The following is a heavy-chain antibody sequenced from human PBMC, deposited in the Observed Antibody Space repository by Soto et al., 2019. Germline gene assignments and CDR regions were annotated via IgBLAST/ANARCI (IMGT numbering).Heavy chain of an antibody. J-gene: IGHJ4*02. CDR1: GFTFSSYA. V-gene: IGHV3-23*01. Sequence: GGSLRLSCAASGFTFSSYAMSWVRQAPGKGLEWVSAISGSGGSTYYADSVKGRFTISRDNSKNTLYRQMNSLRAEDTAVYYCAKVRYSSSWYWNYWGQGTLVTVSS. CDR3: AKVRYSSSWYWNY. CDR2: ISGSGGST. D-gene: IGHD6-13*01.